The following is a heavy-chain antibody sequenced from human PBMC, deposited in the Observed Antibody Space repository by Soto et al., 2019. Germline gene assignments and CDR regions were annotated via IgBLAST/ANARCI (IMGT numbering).Heavy chain of an antibody. V-gene: IGHV3-30-3*01. D-gene: IGHD3-22*01. Sequence: QVQLVESGGGVVQPGRSLRLSCAASGFTFSSYAMHWVRQAPGKGLEWVAVISYDGSNKYYADSVKGRFTISRDNSKNTLYLQMNSLRAEDTAVYYCARALTYYYDSSGPSAFDIWGQGTMVTVSS. CDR1: GFTFSSYA. CDR2: ISYDGSNK. J-gene: IGHJ3*02. CDR3: ARALTYYYDSSGPSAFDI.